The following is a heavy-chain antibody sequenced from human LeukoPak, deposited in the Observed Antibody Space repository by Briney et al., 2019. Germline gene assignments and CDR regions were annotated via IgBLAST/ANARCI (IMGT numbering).Heavy chain of an antibody. CDR1: GLIFSSYE. J-gene: IGHJ3*02. D-gene: IGHD2-2*01. V-gene: IGHV3-48*03. Sequence: GALRLSCAGSGLIFSSYEMNWVRPARGRGVDGVSYISSCGSTIYYADSVKGRFTISRDNAKNSLYLQMNSLRAEDTAVYYCARDDHPPWVPAAAYGNDAFDIWGQGTMVTVSS. CDR3: ARDDHPPWVPAAAYGNDAFDI. CDR2: ISSCGSTI.